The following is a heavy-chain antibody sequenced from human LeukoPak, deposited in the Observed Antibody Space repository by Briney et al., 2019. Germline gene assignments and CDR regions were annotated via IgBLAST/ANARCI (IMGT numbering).Heavy chain of an antibody. CDR3: ARGQYYSGSGSLNWFDP. CDR1: GGSISSGSYY. CDR2: VYTSGST. D-gene: IGHD3-10*01. V-gene: IGHV4-61*02. J-gene: IGHJ5*02. Sequence: PSETLSLTCIVSGGSISSGSYYWGWLRQPAGTGLEWVGRVYTSGSTSYNPSLKSRLTISINTSKNLFSLKMPSVTAADTAVYYCARGQYYSGSGSLNWFDPWGQGTLVTVSS.